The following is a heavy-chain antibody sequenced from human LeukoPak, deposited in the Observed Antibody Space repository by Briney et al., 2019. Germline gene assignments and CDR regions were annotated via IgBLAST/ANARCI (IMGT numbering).Heavy chain of an antibody. D-gene: IGHD3-22*01. CDR1: GGSFSGYY. Sequence: PSETLSLTCAVYGGSFSGYYLSWIRQPPGKGLEWIGEINHSGSTNYNPSLKSRVTISVDTSKNQFSLKLSSVTAADTAVYYCARLRPYYYDSSGRPNNWFDPWGQGTLVTVSS. CDR2: INHSGST. CDR3: ARLRPYYYDSSGRPNNWFDP. V-gene: IGHV4-34*01. J-gene: IGHJ5*02.